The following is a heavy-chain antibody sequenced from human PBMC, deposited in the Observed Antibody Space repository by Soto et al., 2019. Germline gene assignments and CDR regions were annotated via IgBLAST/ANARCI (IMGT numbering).Heavy chain of an antibody. V-gene: IGHV1-3*05. CDR3: ARDDGSTWFLDC. D-gene: IGHD3-10*01. Sequence: QVQLVQSGAEEKKPGASVTVSCKASGYTFTNYAMHWVRQAPGQRLEWMGWIRPGNGNTRYSQKFQGRVTITRDTSESTAYMELSRLRSEDTAVYYCARDDGSTWFLDCWGQGTLVTVSS. J-gene: IGHJ4*02. CDR1: GYTFTNYA. CDR2: IRPGNGNT.